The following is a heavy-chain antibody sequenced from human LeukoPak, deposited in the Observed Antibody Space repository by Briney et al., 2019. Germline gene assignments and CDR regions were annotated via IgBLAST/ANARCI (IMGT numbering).Heavy chain of an antibody. V-gene: IGHV4-4*09. Sequence: PSETLSLTCTASGFSISSYYRSWVRQPPGKGLEWVAYIYTSGSTTYNPDLKSRGTITAKTSNNQFSLKLSTGTAADTAVYYCARATHCPPFFDYWGEGTLVTVPS. CDR1: GFSISSYY. CDR3: ARATHCPPFFDY. CDR2: IYTSGST. J-gene: IGHJ4*02.